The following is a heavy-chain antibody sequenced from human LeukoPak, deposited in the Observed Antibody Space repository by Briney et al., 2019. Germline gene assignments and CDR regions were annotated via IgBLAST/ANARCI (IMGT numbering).Heavy chain of an antibody. CDR2: IKQDGSEK. CDR1: GFTFSSYE. CDR3: ARLVDRKSYYYYMDV. J-gene: IGHJ6*03. D-gene: IGHD1-26*01. V-gene: IGHV3-7*01. Sequence: GGSLRLSCEASGFTFSSYEMNWVRQALGKGLEWVANIKQDGSEKYYVDSVKGRFTISRDNAKNSLYLQMNSLRAEDTAVYYCARLVDRKSYYYYMDVWGNGTTVTVSS.